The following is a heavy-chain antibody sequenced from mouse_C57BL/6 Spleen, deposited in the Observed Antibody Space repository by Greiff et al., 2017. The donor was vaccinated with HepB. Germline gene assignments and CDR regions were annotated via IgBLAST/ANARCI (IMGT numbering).Heavy chain of an antibody. CDR3: ARPLWDYSFAY. J-gene: IGHJ3*01. V-gene: IGHV1-80*01. CDR1: GCAFSSYW. CDR2: IYPGDGDT. D-gene: IGHD1-1*01. Sequence: QVQLQQSGAELVKPGASVKISCKASGCAFSSYWMNWVKQRPGKGLEWIGQIYPGDGDTNYNGKFKGKATLTADKSSSTAYMQLSSLTSEDSAVYFCARPLWDYSFAYWGQGTLVTVSA.